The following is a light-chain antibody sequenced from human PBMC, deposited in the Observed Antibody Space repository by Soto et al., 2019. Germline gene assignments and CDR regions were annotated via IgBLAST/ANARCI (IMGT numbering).Light chain of an antibody. CDR1: QSISSW. J-gene: IGKJ1*01. CDR3: QQYNSYSWT. CDR2: DAS. Sequence: DIQMTQSPSTLYASVGDRVTITCRASQSISSWLAWYQQKPGKAPKLLIYDASSLESGVPSRFSGSGSGTEFTLTISSLQPDDFATYYCQQYNSYSWTVGQVTKVEIK. V-gene: IGKV1-5*01.